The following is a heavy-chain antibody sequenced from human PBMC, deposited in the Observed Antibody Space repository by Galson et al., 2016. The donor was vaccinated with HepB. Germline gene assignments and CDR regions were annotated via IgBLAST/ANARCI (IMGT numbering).Heavy chain of an antibody. D-gene: IGHD2-2*01. CDR2: ISSSTITI. J-gene: IGHJ4*02. V-gene: IGHV3-48*02. CDR1: GFTFSSYS. Sequence: SLRLSCAASGFTFSSYSMNWVRQAPGKGLEWISYISSSTITIYYADSVKGRFTISRDNAKNSLYLHMNSLRDEDTAVYYCARALSCSSTSCHDYWGQGTLVTVSS. CDR3: ARALSCSSTSCHDY.